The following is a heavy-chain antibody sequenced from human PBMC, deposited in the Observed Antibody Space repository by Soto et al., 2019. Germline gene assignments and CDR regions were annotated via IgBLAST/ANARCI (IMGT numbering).Heavy chain of an antibody. CDR3: ARGYRPSGYSSSWVFDY. V-gene: IGHV4-31*03. J-gene: IGHJ4*02. CDR2: IFYSGST. CDR1: GGSINSGGYY. D-gene: IGHD6-13*01. Sequence: QVQLQESGPGLVQPSQTLSLICTVSGGSINSGGYYWNWIRQHPRTGLEWIGSIFYSGSTYYNPFLRCRVTVSADTSEHQFSLTLTSVTAADTAVYFCARGYRPSGYSSSWVFDYWGQGTLVDVSS.